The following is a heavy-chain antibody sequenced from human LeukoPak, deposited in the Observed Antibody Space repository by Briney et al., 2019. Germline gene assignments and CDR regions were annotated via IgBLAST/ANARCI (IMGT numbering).Heavy chain of an antibody. CDR3: TTSPRGKGFDF. D-gene: IGHD3-10*01. CDR2: IWFDGSNI. Sequence: GGSLRLSCEASGFSVTRTGMHWVRQTPGKGLEWVAVIWFDGSNINYPDSVKGRFTISRDTSKNRLYLQMDSLRVEDTAVYYCTTSPRGKGFDFWGRGTVVTVSS. J-gene: IGHJ3*01. V-gene: IGHV3-33*01. CDR1: GFSVTRTG.